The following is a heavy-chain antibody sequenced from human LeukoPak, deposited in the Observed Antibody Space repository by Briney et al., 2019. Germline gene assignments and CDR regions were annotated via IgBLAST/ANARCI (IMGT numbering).Heavy chain of an antibody. J-gene: IGHJ6*02. Sequence: SETLSLTCTVSGASIRSSYWSWIRQPPGRGLEWIGYIYYTGSTNSNPSLKSRVTISVDTSKNRFSLKLSSVTAADTAVYYCARASGSSWFPAYYYGMDVWGQGTTVTVSS. D-gene: IGHD6-13*01. CDR3: ARASGSSWFPAYYYGMDV. V-gene: IGHV4-59*01. CDR1: GASIRSSY. CDR2: IYYTGST.